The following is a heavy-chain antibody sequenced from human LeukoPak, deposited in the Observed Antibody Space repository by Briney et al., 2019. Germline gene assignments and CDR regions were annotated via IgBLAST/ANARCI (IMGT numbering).Heavy chain of an antibody. CDR1: GFTFSSYS. CDR3: ARELGEGAFDI. Sequence: GGSLRLSCAASGFTFSSYSMNWVRQAPGKGLEWVSSSSSSSSYIYYADSVKGRFTISRDNAKNSLYLQMNSLRAEDTAVYYCARELGEGAFDIWGQGTMVTVSS. V-gene: IGHV3-21*01. CDR2: SSSSSSYI. J-gene: IGHJ3*02.